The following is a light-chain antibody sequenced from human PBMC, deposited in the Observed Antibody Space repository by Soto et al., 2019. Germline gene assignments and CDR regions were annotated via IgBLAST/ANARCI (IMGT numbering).Light chain of an antibody. CDR3: QQYNNWPYT. J-gene: IGKJ2*01. V-gene: IGKV3-15*01. Sequence: EIVLTQSPATLSLSPGERATLSCRASQSVSSNLAWYQQKPGQAPRLLIYGASTRATGIPARFSGSGSGNDSTLTISSLESEDFAVYYCQQYNNWPYTFGQGTKLEIK. CDR2: GAS. CDR1: QSVSSN.